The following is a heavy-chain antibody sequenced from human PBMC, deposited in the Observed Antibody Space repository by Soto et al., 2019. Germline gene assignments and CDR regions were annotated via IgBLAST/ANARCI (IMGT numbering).Heavy chain of an antibody. J-gene: IGHJ6*02. CDR1: GFTFSSYA. CDR3: ARDAGYSSSWGTYYYYYYGMDV. V-gene: IGHV3-30-3*01. CDR2: ISYDGSNK. D-gene: IGHD6-13*01. Sequence: VQLVESGGGVVQPGRSLRLSCAASGFTFSSYAMHWVRQAPGKGLEWVAVISYDGSNKYYADSVKGRFTISRDNSKNTLYLQMNSLRAEDTAVYYCARDAGYSSSWGTYYYYYYGMDVWGQGTTVTVSS.